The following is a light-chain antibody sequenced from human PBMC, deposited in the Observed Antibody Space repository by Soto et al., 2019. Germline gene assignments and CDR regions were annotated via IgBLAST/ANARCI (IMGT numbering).Light chain of an antibody. CDR1: QSVSSSY. CDR2: GAS. CDR3: QQYGSSPRT. Sequence: EIVLTQSPGTLSLSPGERATLSCRASQSVSSSYLAWYQQKPGQAPRRLIYGASSRATGIPDRFSGSGSGTDFTLTISRLEPEDFAVYYCQQYGSSPRTFGPGTKVYLK. V-gene: IGKV3-20*01. J-gene: IGKJ3*01.